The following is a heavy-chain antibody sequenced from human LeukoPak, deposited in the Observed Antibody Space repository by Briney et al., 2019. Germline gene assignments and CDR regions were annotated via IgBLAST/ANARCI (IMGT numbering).Heavy chain of an antibody. V-gene: IGHV3-49*03. CDR2: IRSKAYGGTT. D-gene: IGHD6-6*01. CDR1: GFTFGDYA. Sequence: GRSLRLSCTASGFTFGDYAMSWFRQAPGKGLEWVGFIRSKAYGGTTEYAASVKGRFTISRDDSKSIAYLQMNSLKTEDTAGYYCTRVLGIAARPFDYWGQGTLVTVSS. J-gene: IGHJ4*02. CDR3: TRVLGIAARPFDY.